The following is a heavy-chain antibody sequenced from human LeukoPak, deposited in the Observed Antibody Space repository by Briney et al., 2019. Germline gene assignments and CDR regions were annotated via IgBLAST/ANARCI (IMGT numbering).Heavy chain of an antibody. CDR1: GFTFSTYW. D-gene: IGHD6-13*01. CDR2: ITADGSST. V-gene: IGHV3-74*01. J-gene: IGHJ4*02. CDR3: ATDRSYSPDY. Sequence: GGSLRLSCAASGFTFSTYWMHWVRQAPGKGLVWVSRITADGSSTTYADSVKGRFTISRDNAKNTVYLQMNSLRAEDTAMYYCATDRSYSPDYWGQGTLVTVSS.